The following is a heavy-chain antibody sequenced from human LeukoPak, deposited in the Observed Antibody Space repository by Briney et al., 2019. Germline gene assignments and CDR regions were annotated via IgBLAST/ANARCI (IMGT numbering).Heavy chain of an antibody. Sequence: GGSLRLSCTASGFTFGDYAMSWFRQAPGKGLEWVGFIRSKAYGGTTEYAASVKGRFTISRDDSKSIAYLQMNSLKTEDTAVYYCTREPHYDILTGPDYWGQGTLVTVSS. CDR3: TREPHYDILTGPDY. CDR2: IRSKAYGGTT. V-gene: IGHV3-49*03. J-gene: IGHJ4*02. D-gene: IGHD3-9*01. CDR1: GFTFGDYA.